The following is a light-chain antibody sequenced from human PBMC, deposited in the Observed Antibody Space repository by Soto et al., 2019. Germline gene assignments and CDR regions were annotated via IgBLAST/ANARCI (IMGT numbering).Light chain of an antibody. CDR2: LAS. J-gene: IGKJ4*01. Sequence: EIVMTQSPLSLPVTPGEPASISCRSSQSLLHSDGYNYLAWYLQKPGHSPQLLIDLASSRASGVPDRFRGSGSGTDFTLKISRVEAEDVGVYYCMQALQAPTFGGGTKVEI. CDR1: QSLLHSDGYNY. CDR3: MQALQAPT. V-gene: IGKV2-28*01.